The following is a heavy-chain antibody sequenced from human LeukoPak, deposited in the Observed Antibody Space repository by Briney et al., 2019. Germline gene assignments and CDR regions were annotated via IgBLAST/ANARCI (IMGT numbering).Heavy chain of an antibody. CDR2: ILYNGNNK. J-gene: IGHJ4*02. Sequence: GGSLRLSCTTSGFTFSNFGMHWVCQAPGKGLEWVAFILYNGNNKYYAESVKGRFTISRDNSKRTVFLQMNSLRVDDTAVYYCAKDQEIKGTTLFYFDFWGQGNQVTVSS. CDR3: AKDQEIKGTTLFYFDF. V-gene: IGHV3-30*02. CDR1: GFTFSNFG. D-gene: IGHD1-14*01.